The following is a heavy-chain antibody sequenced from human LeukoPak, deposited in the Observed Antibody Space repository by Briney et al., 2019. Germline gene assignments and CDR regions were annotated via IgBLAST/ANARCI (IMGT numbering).Heavy chain of an antibody. V-gene: IGHV4-34*01. Sequence: SETLSLTCAVSGGSFSGYSWSWIRQPPGKGLEWIGEINHSGSTNYNPSLKSRVTISVDTFKNQFSLKLSSVTAADTAVYYCARGRSYYYGSGSYCNDQGNAFDSWGQGTMVTVSS. CDR3: ARGRSYYYGSGSYCNDQGNAFDS. CDR2: INHSGST. CDR1: GGSFSGYS. D-gene: IGHD3-10*01. J-gene: IGHJ3*02.